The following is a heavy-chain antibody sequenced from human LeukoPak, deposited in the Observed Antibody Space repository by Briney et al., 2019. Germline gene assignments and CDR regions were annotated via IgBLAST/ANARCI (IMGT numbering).Heavy chain of an antibody. D-gene: IGHD1-26*01. J-gene: IGHJ3*02. CDR1: GFTFSNAW. CDR2: IKSKTDGGTT. V-gene: IGHV3-15*01. CDR3: TSGSRGGAFDI. Sequence: PGGSLRLSCAASGFTFSNAWMSWVRQAPGKGLEWVGRIKSKTDGGTTDYAAPVKGRFTISRDDSKSIAYLQMNSLKTEDTAVYYCTSGSRGGAFDIWGQGTMVTVSS.